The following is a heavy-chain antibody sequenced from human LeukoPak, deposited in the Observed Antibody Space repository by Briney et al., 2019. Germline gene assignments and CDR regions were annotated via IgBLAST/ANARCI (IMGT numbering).Heavy chain of an antibody. CDR1: GDSVSSKSV. CDR2: TYYTSKWIT. V-gene: IGHV6-1*01. Sequence: SQTLSLTCAISGDSVSSKSVWNWIRQSPSRGLEWLGRTYYTSKWITDYAVSVKGRITVNPNTSNNQFSLQLNSVTPEDTAVYYCARGYWAYGMDVWGPGTTVTVSS. J-gene: IGHJ6*02. D-gene: IGHD6-13*01. CDR3: ARGYWAYGMDV.